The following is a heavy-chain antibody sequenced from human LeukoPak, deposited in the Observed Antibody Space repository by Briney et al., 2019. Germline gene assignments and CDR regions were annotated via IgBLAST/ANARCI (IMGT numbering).Heavy chain of an antibody. CDR1: GFTFSSHS. CDR3: AKERGYSGDPQDFDY. V-gene: IGHV3-21*01. D-gene: IGHD4-17*01. Sequence: GGSPRLSCAASGFTFSSHSMNWVRQAPGKGLEWVSSISSSSSYIYYADSVKGRFTISRDNAKNSLYLQMNSLRAEDTAVYYCAKERGYSGDPQDFDYWGQGTLVTVSS. CDR2: ISSSSSYI. J-gene: IGHJ4*02.